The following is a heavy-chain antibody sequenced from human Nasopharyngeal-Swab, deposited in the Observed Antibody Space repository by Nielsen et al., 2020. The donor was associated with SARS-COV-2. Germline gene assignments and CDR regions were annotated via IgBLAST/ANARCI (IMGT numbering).Heavy chain of an antibody. CDR1: GFTFSSYW. CDR3: ARDDSSPHVGAFDI. D-gene: IGHD3-22*01. Sequence: GGSLRLSCAASGFTFSSYWMSWVRQAPGKGLGWVANIKQDGSEKYYVDSVKGRFTISRDNAKNSLYLQMNSLRAEDTAVYYCARDDSSPHVGAFDIWGQGTMVTVSS. J-gene: IGHJ3*02. V-gene: IGHV3-7*01. CDR2: IKQDGSEK.